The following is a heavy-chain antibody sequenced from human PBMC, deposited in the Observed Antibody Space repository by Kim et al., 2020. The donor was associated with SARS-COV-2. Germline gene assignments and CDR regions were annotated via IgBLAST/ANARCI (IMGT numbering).Heavy chain of an antibody. CDR1: GFTFSSYA. CDR2: ISGSGGST. V-gene: IGHV3-23*01. D-gene: IGHD6-6*01. CDR3: APHFRIAAPPGYY. Sequence: GGSLRLSCAASGFTFSSYAMSWVRQAPGKGLEWVSSISGSGGSTYYADSVKGRFTISRDNSKHTLFLQMNSLRDEDTAVYFCAPHFRIAAPPGYYCGQGTLVTVSS. J-gene: IGHJ4*02.